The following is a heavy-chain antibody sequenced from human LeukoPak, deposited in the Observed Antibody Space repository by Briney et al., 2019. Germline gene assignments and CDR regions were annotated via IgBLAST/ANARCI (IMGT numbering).Heavy chain of an antibody. CDR2: INHSGST. J-gene: IGHJ4*02. CDR1: GGSFSGYY. V-gene: IGHV4-34*01. CDR3: ARGRRTYSSGWYWVY. D-gene: IGHD6-19*01. Sequence: SETLSLTCAVYGGSFSGYYWSWIRQPPGKELEWIGEINHSGSTNYNPSLKSRVTISVDTSKNQFSLKLSSVTAADTAVYYCARGRRTYSSGWYWVYWGQGTLVTVSS.